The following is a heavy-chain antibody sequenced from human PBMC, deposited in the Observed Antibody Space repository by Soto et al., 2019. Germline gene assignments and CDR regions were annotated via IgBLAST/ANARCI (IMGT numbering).Heavy chain of an antibody. V-gene: IGHV1-24*01. CDR3: ATDQGYCSGGSCYADY. CDR2: FDPEDGET. J-gene: IGHJ4*02. CDR1: GYTLTELS. Sequence: ASVKVSCKVSGYTLTELSMHWVRQAPGKGLEWMGGFDPEDGETIYAQKFQGRVTMTEDTSTDTAYMELSSLRSEDTAVYYCATDQGYCSGGSCYADYWGQGTLVTVSS. D-gene: IGHD2-15*01.